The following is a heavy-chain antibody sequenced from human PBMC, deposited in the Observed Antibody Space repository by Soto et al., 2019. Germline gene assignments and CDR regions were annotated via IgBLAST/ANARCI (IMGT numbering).Heavy chain of an antibody. CDR1: GFSLTTERVG. J-gene: IGHJ4*02. V-gene: IGHV2-5*02. CDR2: SYWDDSK. CDR3: AHAYGGRSLY. Sequence: QITLKESGPTLVKPTQTLTLTCTFSGFSLTTERVGVGWISQPPGEALEWLAVSYWDDSKTYRPSLESRLTITKDTSKNQVALTMTNMDSLDTATYYCAHAYGGRSLYWGQGTLVTVSS. D-gene: IGHD1-26*01.